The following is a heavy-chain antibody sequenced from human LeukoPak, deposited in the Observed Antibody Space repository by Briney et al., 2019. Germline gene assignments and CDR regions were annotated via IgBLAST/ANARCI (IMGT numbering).Heavy chain of an antibody. J-gene: IGHJ4*02. V-gene: IGHV5-51*01. CDR3: ASQSRDGSETRGYYFDY. D-gene: IGHD3-10*01. CDR1: GYIFTNYW. CDR2: IYPADSDT. Sequence: NRGESLKISCQVSGYIFTNYWIGWVRQMPGKGLESMGIIYPADSDTTYSPSFQGQVTISADKSISTVYLQWSSLKASDTAMYYCASQSRDGSETRGYYFDYWGPGTQVTVSS.